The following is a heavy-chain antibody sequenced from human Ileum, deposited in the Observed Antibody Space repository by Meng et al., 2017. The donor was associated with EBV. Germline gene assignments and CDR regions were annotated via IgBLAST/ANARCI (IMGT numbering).Heavy chain of an antibody. V-gene: IGHV4-4*02. Sequence: QLQESXXGXVXXSGXLSLTCVVSGGSISSSYWWTWVRQSPGKGLEWIGEMYHSGTTNYNPSLKSRVTISMGKSNNQLSLKLNSVTAADTAVYYCATQESRDGHNPYWGQGTLVTVSS. D-gene: IGHD5-24*01. CDR1: GGSISSSYW. J-gene: IGHJ4*02. CDR3: ATQESRDGHNPY. CDR2: MYHSGTT.